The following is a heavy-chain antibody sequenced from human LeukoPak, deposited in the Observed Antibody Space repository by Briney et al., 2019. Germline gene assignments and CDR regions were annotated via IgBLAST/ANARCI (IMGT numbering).Heavy chain of an antibody. CDR1: GYTFTGYY. CDR2: INPNSGGT. V-gene: IGHV1-2*02. D-gene: IGHD3-16*02. CDR3: ARGRNDYVWGSYRYLIDY. Sequence: ASVKVSCKASGYTFTGYYMHWVRQAPGQGLEWMGWINPNSGGTNYAQKFQGRVTMTRDTSISTAYMELSRLRSEDTAVYYCARGRNDYVWGSYRYLIDYWGQGTLVTVSS. J-gene: IGHJ4*02.